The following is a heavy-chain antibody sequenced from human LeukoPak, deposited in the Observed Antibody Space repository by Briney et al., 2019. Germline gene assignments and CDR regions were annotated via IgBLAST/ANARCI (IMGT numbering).Heavy chain of an antibody. CDR2: IDRGVGST. CDR3: AKKGQADDGGKPD. V-gene: IGHV3-23*01. Sequence: GGSLRLSCAASGFTFSKYDLSWVRQAAGKVLECVSAIDRGVGSTYYADSVKGRFTISRDNSKNTLYLQMNNLRVDDTAVYYCAKKGQADDGGKPDWGQGTLVTVSS. J-gene: IGHJ4*02. CDR1: GFTFSKYD.